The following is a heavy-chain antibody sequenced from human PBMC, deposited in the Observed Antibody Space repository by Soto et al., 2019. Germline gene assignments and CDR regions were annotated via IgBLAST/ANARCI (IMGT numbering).Heavy chain of an antibody. J-gene: IGHJ6*02. CDR1: GFTFSSYG. D-gene: IGHD6-13*01. Sequence: GGSLRLSCAASGFTFSSYGMHWVRQAPGKGLEWVAVIWYDGSNKYYADSVKGRFTISRDNSKNTLYLQMYSLRAEDTAVYYCARELQQQLARYYYYYGMDVWGQGTTVTVSS. CDR3: ARELQQQLARYYYYYGMDV. CDR2: IWYDGSNK. V-gene: IGHV3-33*01.